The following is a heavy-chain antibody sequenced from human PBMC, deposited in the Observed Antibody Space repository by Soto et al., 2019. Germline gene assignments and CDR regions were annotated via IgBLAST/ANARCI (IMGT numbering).Heavy chain of an antibody. CDR3: AKGGYYSLFDI. J-gene: IGHJ3*02. CDR2: ISGSGDHT. CDR1: GLTFNSYA. V-gene: IGHV3-23*01. D-gene: IGHD3-16*01. Sequence: GGSLRLSCAASGLTFNSYAMNWVRQAPGKGLEWVSVISGSGDHTNYADSVKGRFTISRDNSNNTLSLQMHILRVEDTAVYFCAKGGYYSLFDIWGQGTMVTVSS.